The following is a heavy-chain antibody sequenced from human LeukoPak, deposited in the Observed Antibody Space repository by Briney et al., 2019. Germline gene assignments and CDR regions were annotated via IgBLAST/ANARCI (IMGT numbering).Heavy chain of an antibody. D-gene: IGHD5-12*01. V-gene: IGHV4-59*01. J-gene: IGHJ4*02. CDR2: ISYSGTT. Sequence: SETLSLTCTVSGGSISGYYWNWIRQPPGKGLEWIGYISYSGTTNYNPSLKSRVTISVDTSKKQFSLKLTSATAADTAVYYCARGDDYKSTLFDYWGQGTLVTVSS. CDR3: ARGDDYKSTLFDY. CDR1: GGSISGYY.